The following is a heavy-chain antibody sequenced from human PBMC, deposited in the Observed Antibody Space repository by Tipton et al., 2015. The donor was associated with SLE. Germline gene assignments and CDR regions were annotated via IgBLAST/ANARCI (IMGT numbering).Heavy chain of an antibody. J-gene: IGHJ3*02. CDR2: IYSSGST. CDR3: AGPIRQDGFDI. D-gene: IGHD2-21*01. V-gene: IGHV4-61*02. CDR1: GGSINSDTYY. Sequence: TLSLTCTVSGGSINSDTYYWNWIRQPAGKGLEWIGRIYSSGSTSYNPSLKSRVTISVDTSKNQFSLKLSSVTAADTAVYYCAGPIRQDGFDIWGQGTMVTVSS.